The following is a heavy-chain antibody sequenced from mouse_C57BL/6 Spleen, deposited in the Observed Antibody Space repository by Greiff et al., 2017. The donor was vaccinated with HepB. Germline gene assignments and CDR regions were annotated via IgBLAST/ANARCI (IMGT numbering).Heavy chain of an antibody. CDR1: GYTFTSYW. D-gene: IGHD2-3*01. Sequence: QVQLQQPGAELVKPGASVKLSCKASGYTFTSYWMHWVKQRPGQGLEWIGMIHPNSGSTNYNEKFKSKATLTVDKSSSTAYMQLSSLTSEDSAVYYCARKADGYYGAMDYWGQGTSVTVSS. V-gene: IGHV1-64*01. CDR3: ARKADGYYGAMDY. CDR2: IHPNSGST. J-gene: IGHJ4*01.